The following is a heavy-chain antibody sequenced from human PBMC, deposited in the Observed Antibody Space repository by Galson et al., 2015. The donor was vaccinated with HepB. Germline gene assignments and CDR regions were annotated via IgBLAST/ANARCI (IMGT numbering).Heavy chain of an antibody. CDR1: GGSFSGYY. CDR2: INHSGST. J-gene: IGHJ5*02. Sequence: ETLSLTCAVYGGSFSGYYWSWIRQPPGKGLEWIGEINHSGSTNYNPSLKTRVTMSVDTSKNQFSLKLTSVTAADTAVYYCGRDPRAGDCCNWFDPWGQGTLVTVSS. D-gene: IGHD2-21*01. V-gene: IGHV4-34*01. CDR3: GRDPRAGDCCNWFDP.